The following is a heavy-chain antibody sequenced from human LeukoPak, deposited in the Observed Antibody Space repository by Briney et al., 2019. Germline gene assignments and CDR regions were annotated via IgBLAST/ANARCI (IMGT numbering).Heavy chain of an antibody. CDR3: ASGIPFEY. Sequence: GGSLRLSCTGSGIIGSSIYMSWVRQAPGKGLEWVSVVYNTGSTFYTDSVKGRFTVSRDNSKDTLYLQMSGLRAEDTAVYYCASGIPFEYWGQGTVDSVSS. V-gene: IGHV3-53*01. CDR2: VYNTGST. CDR1: GIIGSSIY. D-gene: IGHD5-18*01. J-gene: IGHJ4*02.